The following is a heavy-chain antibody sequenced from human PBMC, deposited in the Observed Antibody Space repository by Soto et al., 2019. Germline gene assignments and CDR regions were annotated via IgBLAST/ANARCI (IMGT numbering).Heavy chain of an antibody. D-gene: IGHD2-2*01. Sequence: SQTLSLTCAISGDSVSSNSAAWNWIRQSPSRGLEWLGRTYYRSKWYNDYAVSVKSRITINPDTSKNQFSLKLSSVTAADTAVYYCARGGGIVVVPAATRYYYYGMDVWGQGTTVTVSS. CDR2: TYYRSKWYN. V-gene: IGHV6-1*01. CDR3: ARGGGIVVVPAATRYYYYGMDV. J-gene: IGHJ6*02. CDR1: GDSVSSNSAA.